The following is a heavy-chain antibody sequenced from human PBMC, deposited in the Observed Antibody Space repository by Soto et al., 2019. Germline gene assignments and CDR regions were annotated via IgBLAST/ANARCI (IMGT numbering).Heavy chain of an antibody. J-gene: IGHJ4*02. CDR2: IWYDGSNK. CDR3: AKSQSSSWYTHFDY. D-gene: IGHD6-13*01. Sequence: GGSLRLSCAASGFTFSSYGMHWVRQAPGKGLEWVAVIWYDGSNKYYADSVKGRFTISRDNSKNTLYLQMNSLRAEDTAVYYCAKSQSSSWYTHFDYWGQGTLVTVSS. V-gene: IGHV3-33*06. CDR1: GFTFSSYG.